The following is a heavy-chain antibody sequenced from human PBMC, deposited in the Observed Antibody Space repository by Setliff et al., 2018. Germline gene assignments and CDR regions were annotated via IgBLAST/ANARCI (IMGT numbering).Heavy chain of an antibody. D-gene: IGHD3-22*01. CDR2: VYYSGTA. CDR3: ARDTSSDWAAWFDP. CDR1: GGPFSGAS. Sequence: PSETLSLTCTVSGGPFSGASIWSWIRQPPGKGLEFIGYVYYSGTAKYDPSLESRAIMSVDASKNQISLKLNSVTAADTAIYYCARDTSSDWAAWFDPWSQGILVTVSS. J-gene: IGHJ5*02. V-gene: IGHV4-59*01.